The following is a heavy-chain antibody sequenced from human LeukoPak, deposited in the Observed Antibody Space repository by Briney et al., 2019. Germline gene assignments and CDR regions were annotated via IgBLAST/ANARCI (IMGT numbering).Heavy chain of an antibody. CDR1: GFNFDDYA. D-gene: IGHD3-22*01. CDR3: AKGAPKVYSDSSGYYVSYDY. CDR2: SSWNSGTI. Sequence: GRSLRLSCAASGFNFDDYAMYWVRQAPGKGLEFVSGSSWNSGTIGYTDSVKGRFTISRDNAKNSLYLQMNSLRAEDTALYYCAKGAPKVYSDSSGYYVSYDYWGQGTLVTVSS. J-gene: IGHJ4*02. V-gene: IGHV3-9*01.